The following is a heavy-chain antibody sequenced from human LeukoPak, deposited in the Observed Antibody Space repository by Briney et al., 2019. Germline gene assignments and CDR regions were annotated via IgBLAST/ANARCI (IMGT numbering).Heavy chain of an antibody. CDR1: GYSISSGYY. Sequence: SDTLSLTCAVSGYSISSGYYWGWIRQPPGKGLEWIGSIFHSGSTYQNPSLKGRVTISLDTSKNHYSLKMSSVTAADTAVYYCARSAEYLGDEYYFSYWGQVTTVTFSS. J-gene: IGHJ4*02. CDR3: ARSAEYLGDEYYFSY. V-gene: IGHV4-38-2*01. D-gene: IGHD4-17*01. CDR2: IFHSGST.